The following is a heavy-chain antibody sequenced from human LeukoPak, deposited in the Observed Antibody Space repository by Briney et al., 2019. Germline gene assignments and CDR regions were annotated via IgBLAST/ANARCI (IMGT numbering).Heavy chain of an antibody. CDR3: ARRSDSSGYYHFDY. V-gene: IGHV4-34*01. CDR2: INHSGST. Sequence: PSETLSLTCAVYGGSFSGHYWSWIRQPPGKGLEWIGEINHSGSTNYNPSLKSRVTISVDTSKNQFSLKLSSVTAADTAVYYCARRSDSSGYYHFDYWGQGTLVTVSS. CDR1: GGSFSGHY. J-gene: IGHJ4*02. D-gene: IGHD3-22*01.